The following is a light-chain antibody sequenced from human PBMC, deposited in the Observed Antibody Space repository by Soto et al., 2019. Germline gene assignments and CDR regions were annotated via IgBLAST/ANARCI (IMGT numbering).Light chain of an antibody. J-gene: IGLJ3*02. CDR3: CSYADSYTWV. CDR2: DVS. V-gene: IGLV2-11*01. Sequence: QSVLTQPLSVSGSPGQSVTISCTGTSSDVGGYNYVSWYQQHPGKAPKLMIYDVSKRPSGVPDRFSGSKSGNTASLTISGLQAEDEADDYCCSYADSYTWVFGGGTKLTVL. CDR1: SSDVGGYNY.